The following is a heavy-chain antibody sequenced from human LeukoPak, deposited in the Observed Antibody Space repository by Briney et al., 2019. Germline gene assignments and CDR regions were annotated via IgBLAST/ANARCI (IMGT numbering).Heavy chain of an antibody. V-gene: IGHV3-9*01. J-gene: IGHJ3*02. CDR1: GFTFDDYA. CDR3: AKAVGPDFYYYDSSAGDAFDI. D-gene: IGHD3-22*01. CDR2: ISWNSGSI. Sequence: GRSLRHSCAASGFTFDDYAMHWVRQAPGKGLEWVSGISWNSGSIGYADSVKGRFTISRDNAENSLYLQMNSLRAEDTALYYCAKAVGPDFYYYDSSAGDAFDIWGQGTMVTVSS.